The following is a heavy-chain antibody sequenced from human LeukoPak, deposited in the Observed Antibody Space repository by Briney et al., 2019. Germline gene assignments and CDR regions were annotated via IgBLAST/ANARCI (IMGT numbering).Heavy chain of an antibody. CDR2: ISYDGSNK. V-gene: IGHV3-30-3*02. Sequence: GGSLRLSCAASGFSFSSYAMHWVRQAPGKGLEWVAVISYDGSNKYYADSVKGRFTISRDTSKNTVYLQMNSLRAEDTAVYYCAKTLRFRDGSDYWGQGTLVTVSS. D-gene: IGHD3-10*01. CDR3: AKTLRFRDGSDY. CDR1: GFSFSSYA. J-gene: IGHJ4*02.